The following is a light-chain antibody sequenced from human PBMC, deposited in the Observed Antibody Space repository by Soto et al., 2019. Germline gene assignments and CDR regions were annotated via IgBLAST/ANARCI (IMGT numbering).Light chain of an antibody. CDR1: SSNIGSNS. V-gene: IGLV1-44*01. CDR3: AAWDDSLNGVV. J-gene: IGLJ2*01. Sequence: QSVLTQPPSASGTPGQRVTISCSGSSSNIGSNSVNWYQQLPGTGPKLLIQSNNQRPSGVPDRFSGSKSGTSASLAISGLQSEDEADYYCAAWDDSLNGVVFGGGTKLTVL. CDR2: SNN.